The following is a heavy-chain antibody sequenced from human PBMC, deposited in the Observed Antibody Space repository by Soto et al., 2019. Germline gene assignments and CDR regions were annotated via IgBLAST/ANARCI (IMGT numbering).Heavy chain of an antibody. CDR1: GFTFSSYS. CDR2: ISSSSSYI. Sequence: KPGGSLRLSCAASGFTFSSYSMNWVRQAPGKGLEWVSSISSSSSYIYYADSVKGRFTISRDNAKNSLYLQMNSLRAEDTAVYYCARDSTTEALPEYFQHWGQGTLVTVSS. J-gene: IGHJ1*01. V-gene: IGHV3-21*01. CDR3: ARDSTTEALPEYFQH. D-gene: IGHD4-17*01.